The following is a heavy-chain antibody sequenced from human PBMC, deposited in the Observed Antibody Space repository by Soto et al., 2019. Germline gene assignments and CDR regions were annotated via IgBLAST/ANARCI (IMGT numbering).Heavy chain of an antibody. CDR1: GYTFTSYA. CDR2: INAGNGNT. D-gene: IGHD3-3*01. V-gene: IGHV1-3*01. Sequence: ASVKVSCKASGYTFTSYAMHWVRQAPGQRLEWMGWINAGNGNTKYSQKFQGRVTITRDTSASTAYMELSSLRSEDTAVYYCGSFSFTIFDVVRLIDPWARRSLVTVSA. J-gene: IGHJ5*02. CDR3: GSFSFTIFDVVRLIDP.